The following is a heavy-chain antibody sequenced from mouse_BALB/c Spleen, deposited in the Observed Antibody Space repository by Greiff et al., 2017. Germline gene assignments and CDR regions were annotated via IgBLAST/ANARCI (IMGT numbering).Heavy chain of an antibody. Sequence: LVKTGASVRISCKASGYSFTGYYMHWVKQSHGKSLEWIGYISCYNGATSYNQKFKGKATFTVDTSSSTAYMQFNSLTSEDSAVYYCARSRDGYYMDYWGQGTSVTVSS. CDR2: ISCYNGAT. CDR1: GYSFTGYY. J-gene: IGHJ4*01. CDR3: ARSRDGYYMDY. V-gene: IGHV1S34*01. D-gene: IGHD2-3*01.